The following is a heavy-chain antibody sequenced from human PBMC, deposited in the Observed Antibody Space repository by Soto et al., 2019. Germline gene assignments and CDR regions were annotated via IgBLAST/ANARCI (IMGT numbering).Heavy chain of an antibody. CDR3: ARDDYDTLPSLRLGELSSEGDY. CDR1: GFTFSSYS. J-gene: IGHJ4*02. CDR2: ISSSSSTI. Sequence: GGSLRLSCAASGFTFSSYSMNWVRQAPGKGLEWVSYISSSSSTIYYADSVKGRFTISRDNAKNSLYLQMNSLGDEDTAVYYCARDDYDTLPSLRLGELSSEGDYWGQGTLVTVSS. V-gene: IGHV3-48*02. D-gene: IGHD3-16*02.